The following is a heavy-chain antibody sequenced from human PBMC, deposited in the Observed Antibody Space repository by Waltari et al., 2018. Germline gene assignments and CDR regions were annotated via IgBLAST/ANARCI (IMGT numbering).Heavy chain of an antibody. V-gene: IGHV4-61*02. CDR2: IYTSGSP. J-gene: IGHJ3*02. CDR3: ARENYYDSSGYYDYGAFDI. D-gene: IGHD3-22*01. Sequence: QVQLQESGPGLVKPSQTLSLTCTVSGGSISSGSYYWIWIRQPAGKGLEWIGRIYTSGSPNYNPSLKSRVTISVDTSKNQFSLKLSSVTAADTAVYYCARENYYDSSGYYDYGAFDIWGQGTMVTVSS. CDR1: GGSISSGSYY.